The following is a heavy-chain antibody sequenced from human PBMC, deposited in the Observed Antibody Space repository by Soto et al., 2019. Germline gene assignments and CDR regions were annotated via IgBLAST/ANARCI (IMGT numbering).Heavy chain of an antibody. J-gene: IGHJ5*02. CDR3: ARSDWFDP. CDR1: GFTFSTYW. CDR2: IKSDGSST. V-gene: IGHV3-74*01. Sequence: PGGSLRLYCAASGFTFSTYWMHWVRQAPGKGLVWVPRIKSDGSSTTYADSVKGRFTISRDNAKNTLYLQMNSLRVEDTAVYYCARSDWFDPWGQGTLVTVSS.